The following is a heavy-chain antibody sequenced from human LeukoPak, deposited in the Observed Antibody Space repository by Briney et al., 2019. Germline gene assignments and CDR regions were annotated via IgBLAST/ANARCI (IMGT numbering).Heavy chain of an antibody. D-gene: IGHD4-11*01. Sequence: TGGSLRLSCAASGFTFSSYAMHWVRQAPGKGLEWVAVISYDGSDKYYAGSVKGRFTVSRDNSKNTLYLQMNSLRPDDTALYYCAREDRDYICRPWGQGTLVTVSS. J-gene: IGHJ4*02. CDR2: ISYDGSDK. CDR1: GFTFSSYA. V-gene: IGHV3-30-3*01. CDR3: AREDRDYICRP.